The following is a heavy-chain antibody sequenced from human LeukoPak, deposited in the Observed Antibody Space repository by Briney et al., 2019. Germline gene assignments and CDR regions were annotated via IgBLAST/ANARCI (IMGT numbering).Heavy chain of an antibody. D-gene: IGHD6-6*01. CDR2: ISSSSSYI. J-gene: IGHJ6*03. CDR1: GFTFSSYS. Sequence: GGSLRLSCAASGFTFSSYSMYWVRQAPGKGLEWVSSISSSSSYIYYADSVKGRFTISRDNAKNSLYLQMNSLRAEDTAVYYCARDLGSSSAAWYYYYYMDVWGKGTTVTVSS. CDR3: ARDLGSSSAAWYYYYYMDV. V-gene: IGHV3-21*01.